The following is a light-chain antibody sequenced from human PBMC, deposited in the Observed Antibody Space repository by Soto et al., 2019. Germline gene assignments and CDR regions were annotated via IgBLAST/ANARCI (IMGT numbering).Light chain of an antibody. CDR1: HSVSTS. Sequence: EIVLTQSPATLSLSPGERATLSCRASHSVSTSLAWYQQKPGQSPRLLIYGASNGAAGIPARFSGTGSGTDFTLTISSLEPEDFAIYYCQQRYNWPLTFGGGTKVEI. J-gene: IGKJ4*01. CDR3: QQRYNWPLT. V-gene: IGKV3-11*01. CDR2: GAS.